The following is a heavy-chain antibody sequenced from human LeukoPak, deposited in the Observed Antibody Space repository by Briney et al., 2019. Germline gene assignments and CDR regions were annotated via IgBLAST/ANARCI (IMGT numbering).Heavy chain of an antibody. J-gene: IGHJ3*02. Sequence: PGGSLRLSCAASGFTFSNFEMTWVRQAPEKGLELVSYISSSGSAIYYGDSVKGRFTISRDNAKNSLYLQMNNLRAEDTAVYYCVSDAFGIWGQGTMVTVSS. CDR2: ISSSGSAI. CDR3: VSDAFGI. CDR1: GFTFSNFE. V-gene: IGHV3-48*03.